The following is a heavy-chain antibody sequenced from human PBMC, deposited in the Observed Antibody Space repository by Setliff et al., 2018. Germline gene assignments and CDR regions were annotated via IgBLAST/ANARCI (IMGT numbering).Heavy chain of an antibody. D-gene: IGHD3-22*01. CDR2: INHSGST. V-gene: IGHV4-34*01. CDR3: ARGPPEYYYDSSGYTTLDY. CDR1: GGSFSGYY. Sequence: PSETLSLTCAVYGGSFSGYYWSWIRQPPGKGLEWIGEINHSGSTNYNPSLKSRVTISVGTSKNQFSLKLSSVTAADTAVYYCARGPPEYYYDSSGYTTLDYWGQGTLVTVS. J-gene: IGHJ4*02.